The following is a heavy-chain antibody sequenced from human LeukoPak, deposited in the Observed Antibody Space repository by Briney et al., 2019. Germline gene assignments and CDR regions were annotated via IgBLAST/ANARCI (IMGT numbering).Heavy chain of an antibody. CDR2: INPNTGAT. J-gene: IGHJ4*02. CDR1: GYTFTGYY. V-gene: IGHV1-2*02. CDR3: ARHRVGSGWRRPYYFEF. D-gene: IGHD6-19*01. Sequence: ASVKVSCRPSGYTFTGYYIHWLRQAPGVGLEWMGWINPNTGATMYGQKFQDRLTLTRDTSIDTAYMELSNLRSDDTALYYCARHRVGSGWRRPYYFEFWGQGSLVAVSS.